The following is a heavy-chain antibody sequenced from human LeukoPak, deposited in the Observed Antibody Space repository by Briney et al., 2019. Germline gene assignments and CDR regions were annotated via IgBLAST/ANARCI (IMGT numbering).Heavy chain of an antibody. D-gene: IGHD6-19*01. CDR2: ISGSGGST. V-gene: IGHV3-23*01. CDR1: GFTFSTYA. CDR3: ASKYSSGPYYFDY. J-gene: IGHJ4*02. Sequence: PGGSLRLSCAGSGFTFSTYAMNWVRQAPGKGMEWVSAISGSGGSTYYADSVKGRFTISRDNSKNTLYLQMNSLRAEDTAVYYCASKYSSGPYYFDYWGQGTLVTVSS.